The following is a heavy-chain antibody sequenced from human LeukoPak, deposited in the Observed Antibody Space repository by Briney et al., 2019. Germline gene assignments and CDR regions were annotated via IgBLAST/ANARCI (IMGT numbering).Heavy chain of an antibody. V-gene: IGHV4-39*01. D-gene: IGHD6-13*01. CDR1: GGSISSSSYY. Sequence: PSETLSLTCTVSGGSISSSSYYWGCIRQPPGKGLEWIGSIYYSGSTYYNPSLKSRVTISVDTSKNQFSLKLSSVTAADTAVYYCARLRIAAAGYDYWGQGTLVTVSS. CDR2: IYYSGST. CDR3: ARLRIAAAGYDY. J-gene: IGHJ4*02.